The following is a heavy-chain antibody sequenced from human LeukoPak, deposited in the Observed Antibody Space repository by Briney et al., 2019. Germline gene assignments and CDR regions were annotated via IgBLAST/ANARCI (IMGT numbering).Heavy chain of an antibody. Sequence: SEILSLTCAVSGGSISSSNWWSWVRQPPGKGLEWIGEIYHSGSTNYNPSLKSRVTISVDKSKNQFSLKLSSVTAADTAVYYCARENPIGTYYSTFFDFWGQGILVTVSS. CDR3: ARENPIGTYYSTFFDF. J-gene: IGHJ4*02. D-gene: IGHD1-26*01. V-gene: IGHV4-4*02. CDR2: IYHSGST. CDR1: GGSISSSNW.